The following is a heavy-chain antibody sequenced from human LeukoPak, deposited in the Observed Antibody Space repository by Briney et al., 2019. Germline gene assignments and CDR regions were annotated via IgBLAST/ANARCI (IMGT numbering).Heavy chain of an antibody. Sequence: SVKVSCKASGGTFSSYAISWVRQAPGQGLEWMGRIIPIFGIANYAQKFQGRVTITADKSTSTAYMELSSLRSEDTAVYYCATYQPLLFYYGMDVWGQGTTVTVPS. CDR3: ATYQPLLFYYGMDV. J-gene: IGHJ6*02. CDR2: IIPIFGIA. CDR1: GGTFSSYA. D-gene: IGHD2-21*02. V-gene: IGHV1-69*04.